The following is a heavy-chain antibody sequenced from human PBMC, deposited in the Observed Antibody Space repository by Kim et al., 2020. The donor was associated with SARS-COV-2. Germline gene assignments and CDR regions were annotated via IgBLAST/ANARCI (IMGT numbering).Heavy chain of an antibody. CDR1: GYTFTSYY. CDR3: ARDRGPYDFWSGYSRGMDV. V-gene: IGHV1-46*01. D-gene: IGHD3-3*01. Sequence: ASVKVSCKASGYTFTSYYMHWVRQAPGQGLEWIGIINPSGGSTSYAQKFQGRVTMTRDTSTSTVYMELSSLRSEDTAVYYCARDRGPYDFWSGYSRGMDVWGQGTTVTVSS. J-gene: IGHJ6*02. CDR2: INPSGGST.